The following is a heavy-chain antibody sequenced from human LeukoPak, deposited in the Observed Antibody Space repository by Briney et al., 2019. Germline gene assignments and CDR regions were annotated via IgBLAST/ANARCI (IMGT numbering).Heavy chain of an antibody. V-gene: IGHV1-18*01. Sequence: ASVKVSCKASSYSFSSYGISWVRQAPGQGLEWMTWISGNNGNTDFAKNFQGRVTMTTDTSTTTVYMELRSLKSDDTAVYFCARGGRDSSSWFFDYWGQGTLVTVSS. CDR1: SYSFSSYG. D-gene: IGHD6-13*01. CDR3: ARGGRDSSSWFFDY. J-gene: IGHJ4*02. CDR2: ISGNNGNT.